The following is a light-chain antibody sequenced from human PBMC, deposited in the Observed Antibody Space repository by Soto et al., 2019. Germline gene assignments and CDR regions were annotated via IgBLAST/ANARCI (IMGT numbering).Light chain of an antibody. Sequence: QSALTQPASVSGSPGQSITISCTGTSSDVGSYNLVSWYQQHPGKAPKLMIYEDIERPSGVSNRFSGSKSGNTASLTISGLQTEDRADYYCCSYAGGTSVVFGGGTKVTVL. CDR1: SSDVGSYNL. V-gene: IGLV2-23*01. CDR3: CSYAGGTSVV. CDR2: EDI. J-gene: IGLJ2*01.